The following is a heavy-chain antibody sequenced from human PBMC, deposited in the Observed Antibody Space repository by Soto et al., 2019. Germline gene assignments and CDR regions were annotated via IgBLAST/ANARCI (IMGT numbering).Heavy chain of an antibody. CDR3: ARDRQWEPLLY. J-gene: IGHJ4*02. Sequence: VQLVQSGSEVKKPGPSVRVTCKASDYTFRNYESSWVREAPGQGLEWMGWVSAYNRNSNYAQKFEDRVIMTADTATSTAYLELRGLRSDDTAIHYCARDRQWEPLLYWGQGTLVTVSS. V-gene: IGHV1-18*01. CDR2: VSAYNRNS. CDR1: DYTFRNYE. D-gene: IGHD1-26*01.